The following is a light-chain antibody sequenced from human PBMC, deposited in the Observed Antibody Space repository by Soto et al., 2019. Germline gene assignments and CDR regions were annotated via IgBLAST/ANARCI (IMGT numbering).Light chain of an antibody. Sequence: EIVLTQSPGTLSLSPGERATLSCRASQSVSSSYLAWYQQKPGQAPRLLIYGASSRATGIPDRFSGSGSGTDFTLSISRLEPADFAVYYCLQYGSGRTFGQGTKVEIK. CDR3: LQYGSGRT. CDR1: QSVSSSY. V-gene: IGKV3-20*01. J-gene: IGKJ1*01. CDR2: GAS.